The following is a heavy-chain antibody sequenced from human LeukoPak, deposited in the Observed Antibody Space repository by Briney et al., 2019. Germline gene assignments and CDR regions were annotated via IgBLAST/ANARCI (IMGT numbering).Heavy chain of an antibody. J-gene: IGHJ4*02. Sequence: SDTLSLTCAVSDYSISSAYYWGWIRQPPGKGLEWIGSIYHSGSTDYNPSLKSRVTIPVDTSKNQFSLKLRSVTAADTAVYYCARDQAYCGGDCYFDFWGQGTLVTVSS. D-gene: IGHD2-21*02. V-gene: IGHV4-38-2*02. CDR1: DYSISSAYY. CDR2: IYHSGST. CDR3: ARDQAYCGGDCYFDF.